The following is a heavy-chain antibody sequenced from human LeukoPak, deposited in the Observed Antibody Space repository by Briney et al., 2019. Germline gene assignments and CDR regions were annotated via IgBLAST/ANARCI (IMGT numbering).Heavy chain of an antibody. V-gene: IGHV1-69*04. CDR3: ARREAVAGTYAFDI. D-gene: IGHD6-19*01. CDR2: IIPILGIT. Sequence: GSSVKVSCKASGGTFSSYAISWVRQAPGQGLEWMGRIIPILGITNYAQKIQGRVTITADKSTSTAYMELSSLRSEDTAVYYCARREAVAGTYAFDIWGQGTMVTVSS. J-gene: IGHJ3*02. CDR1: GGTFSSYA.